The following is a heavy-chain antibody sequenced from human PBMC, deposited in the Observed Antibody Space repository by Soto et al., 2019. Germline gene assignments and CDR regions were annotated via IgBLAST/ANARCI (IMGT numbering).Heavy chain of an antibody. CDR3: ARWDFGVVIAHNGMAV. J-gene: IGHJ6*02. Sequence: GESLKISCKGSGYSFTSYWIGWVRQMPGKGLEWMGIIYPGDSDTRYSPSFQGQVTISADKSISTAYLQWSSLKASDTAMYYCARWDFGVVIAHNGMAVWGQGTTVTVSS. CDR2: IYPGDSDT. CDR1: GYSFTSYW. D-gene: IGHD3-3*01. V-gene: IGHV5-51*01.